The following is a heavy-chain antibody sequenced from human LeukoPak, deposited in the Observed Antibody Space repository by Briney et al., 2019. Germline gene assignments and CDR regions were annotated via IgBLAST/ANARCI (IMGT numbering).Heavy chain of an antibody. J-gene: IGHJ2*01. CDR2: IYHSGST. CDR1: GYSISSGYY. CDR3: ARASIAAAGTRNFDL. V-gene: IGHV4-38-2*02. D-gene: IGHD6-13*01. Sequence: SETLSLTCTVSGYSISSGYYWGWIRQPPGKGLEWIGYIYHSGSTYYNPSLKSRVTISVDRSKNQFSLKLSSVTAADTAVYYCARASIAAAGTRNFDLWGRGTLVTVSS.